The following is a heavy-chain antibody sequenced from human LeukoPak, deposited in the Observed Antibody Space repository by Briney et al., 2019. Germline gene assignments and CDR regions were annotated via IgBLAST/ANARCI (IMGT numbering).Heavy chain of an antibody. J-gene: IGHJ4*02. D-gene: IGHD1-26*01. V-gene: IGHV3-21*04. CDR1: RFTFSTYS. CDR2: IDSTSTYI. CDR3: ARDSLVGSTTPVFDY. Sequence: PRGSLRLSCAASRFTFSTYSMNWVRQAPGKGLEWVSSIDSTSTYIYYADSVKGRFTISRDNAKNSLYLQMDSLRAEDTAVYYCARDSLVGSTTPVFDYWGQGTLVTVSS.